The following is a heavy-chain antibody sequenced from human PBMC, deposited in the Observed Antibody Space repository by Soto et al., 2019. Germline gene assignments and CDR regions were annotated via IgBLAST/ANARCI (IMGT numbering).Heavy chain of an antibody. CDR2: INHSGGTT. CDR3: AKGRGKNWIFDY. D-gene: IGHD1-1*01. Sequence: EVQLLESGGGSVQPGGSLRLSCAASGFTFNNYAMHWVRRPPGKGLEWVSSINHSGGTTHYPDSVKGRFSISRDSLAGKLSLQMNRLRAEDTDLSYCAKGRGKNWIFDYWGQGTLVTVSP. J-gene: IGHJ4*02. CDR1: GFTFNNYA. V-gene: IGHV3-23*01.